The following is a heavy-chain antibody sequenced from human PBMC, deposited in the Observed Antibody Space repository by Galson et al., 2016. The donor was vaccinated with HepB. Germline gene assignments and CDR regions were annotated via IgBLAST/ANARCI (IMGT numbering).Heavy chain of an antibody. CDR2: FYSSENT. V-gene: IGHV4-61*08. Sequence: SETLSLTCTVSGGSVSSGGYFWSWIRQPPGKGLEWIGYFYSSENTNYNPSLRSRVTISGDTSRNQSSLKLTSVTAADTAVYYCARDQHGSFFAYWGQGTLVTVSS. CDR3: ARDQHGSFFAY. CDR1: GGSVSSGGYF. D-gene: IGHD3-10*01. J-gene: IGHJ4*02.